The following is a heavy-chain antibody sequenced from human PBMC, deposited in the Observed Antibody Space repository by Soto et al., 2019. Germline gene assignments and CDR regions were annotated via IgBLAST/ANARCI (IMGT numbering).Heavy chain of an antibody. CDR2: ISGSGGST. CDR1: GFTFSSYA. CDR3: AKAADLFYCSSTSCYAHYYYYYMDV. J-gene: IGHJ6*03. Sequence: GGSLRLSCAASGFTFSSYAMSWVRQAPGKGLEWVSAISGSGGSTYYADSVKGRFTISRDNSKNTLYLQMNSLRAEDTAVYYCAKAADLFYCSSTSCYAHYYYYYMDVWGKGTTVTVSS. D-gene: IGHD2-2*01. V-gene: IGHV3-23*01.